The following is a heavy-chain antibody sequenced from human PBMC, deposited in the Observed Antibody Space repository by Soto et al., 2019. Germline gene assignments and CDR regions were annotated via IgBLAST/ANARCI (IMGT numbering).Heavy chain of an antibody. CDR2: IKQDGSEK. CDR1: GFTFSSYW. D-gene: IGHD3-3*01. J-gene: IGHJ6*02. Sequence: GGSLRLSCAASGFTFSSYWMSWVRQAPGKGLEWVANIKQDGSEKYYVDSVKGRFTISRDNAKNSLYLQMNSLRAEDTAVYYCGRFTIFDSEGMDVWGQGTTVTVSS. CDR3: GRFTIFDSEGMDV. V-gene: IGHV3-7*01.